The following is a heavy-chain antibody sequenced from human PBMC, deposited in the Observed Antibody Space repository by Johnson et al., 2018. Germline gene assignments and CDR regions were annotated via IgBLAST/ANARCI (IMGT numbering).Heavy chain of an antibody. D-gene: IGHD3-3*01. CDR2: ISSASSYI. CDR3: ARLSRIFGVVNNVWICAMDV. CDR1: GFTFSSYS. J-gene: IGHJ6*02. V-gene: IGHV3-21*01. Sequence: VQLVESGGGLVKPGGSLRLSCAASGFTFSSYSMNWVRQAPGKGLEWVSSISSASSYIYYADSVKGRFTISGDDAKNSLDLQMNSLRAEDTAVYYCARLSRIFGVVNNVWICAMDVWGQGTTVTVSS.